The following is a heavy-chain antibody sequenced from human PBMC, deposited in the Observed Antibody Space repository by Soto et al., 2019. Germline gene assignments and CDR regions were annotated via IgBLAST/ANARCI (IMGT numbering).Heavy chain of an antibody. V-gene: IGHV3-23*01. CDR1: GFTFSSYA. CDR2: ITSGGST. J-gene: IGHJ6*02. CDR3: ANDYYGMDV. Sequence: GGSLRLSCAASGFTFSSYAMSWVRQAPGKGLQWVSGITSGGSTYYADSVKGRFTISRDNSKNTLYLQMNSLRAEDTAVYYCANDYYGMDVWGQGTTVTVSS.